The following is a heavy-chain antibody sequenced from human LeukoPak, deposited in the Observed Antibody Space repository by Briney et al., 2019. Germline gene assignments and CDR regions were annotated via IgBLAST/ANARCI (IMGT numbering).Heavy chain of an antibody. D-gene: IGHD1-26*01. V-gene: IGHV3-23*01. CDR3: AKDLGRYRNNYFDY. Sequence: QPGGSLRLSCAASGFTFSSYAMSWVRQAPEKGLEWDSTISGSGGGTYYADSVKGRFTISRDDSKNTLYLQMNSLRAEDTAVYYCAKDLGRYRNNYFDYWGQGTLVTVSS. CDR1: GFTFSSYA. J-gene: IGHJ4*02. CDR2: ISGSGGGT.